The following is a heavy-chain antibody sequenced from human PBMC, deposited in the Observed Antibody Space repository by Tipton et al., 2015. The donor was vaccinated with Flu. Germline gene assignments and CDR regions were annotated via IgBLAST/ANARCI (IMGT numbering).Heavy chain of an antibody. CDR3: ARADSSGWYLGVAHAFDI. CDR1: GFTFSSYA. V-gene: IGHV3-30-3*01. J-gene: IGHJ3*02. D-gene: IGHD6-19*01. Sequence: SLRLSCAASGFTFSSYAMHWVRQAPGKGLEWVAVISYDGSNKYYADSVKGRFTISRDNSKNTLYLQMNSLRAEDTAVYYCARADSSGWYLGVAHAFDIWGQGTMVTVSS. CDR2: ISYDGSNK.